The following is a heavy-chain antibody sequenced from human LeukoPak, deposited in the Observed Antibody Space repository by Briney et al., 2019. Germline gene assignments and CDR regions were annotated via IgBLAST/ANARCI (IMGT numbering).Heavy chain of an antibody. Sequence: ASVKVPSQASGRTFSSYAISWVRQAPGQGLEWLGGISPIFGTANYAQKFQGRVTTTTDESTSTAYMELSSLRSEDTAVYYCAREGYCSSTSCPFDYWGQGTLVTVSS. J-gene: IGHJ4*02. V-gene: IGHV1-69*05. CDR3: AREGYCSSTSCPFDY. CDR1: GRTFSSYA. D-gene: IGHD2-2*01. CDR2: ISPIFGTA.